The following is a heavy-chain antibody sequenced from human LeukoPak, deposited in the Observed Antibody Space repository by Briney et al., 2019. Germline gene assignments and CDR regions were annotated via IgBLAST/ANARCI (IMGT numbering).Heavy chain of an antibody. CDR2: ISGSGGST. Sequence: GGSLRLSCAASGFTFSSYAMSWVRQAPGKGLEWVSAISGSGGSTYYADSVKGRFTISRDNSKNTLYLQMNSLRAEDTAVYYCARGRGDCSGGSCYSSVYYYYMDVWGKGTTVTVSS. CDR1: GFTFSSYA. CDR3: ARGRGDCSGGSCYSSVYYYYMDV. J-gene: IGHJ6*03. V-gene: IGHV3-23*01. D-gene: IGHD2-15*01.